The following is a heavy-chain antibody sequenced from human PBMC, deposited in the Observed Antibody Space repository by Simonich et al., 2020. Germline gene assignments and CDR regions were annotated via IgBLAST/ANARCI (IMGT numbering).Heavy chain of an antibody. Sequence: QVQLVQSGAEVKKPGASVKVSCKASGYTLTGYYMHWLRQAPGQGLEGMGWINPNSGGTNIATKFQGRVTMTRDTSISTAYMELSRLRSDDTAVYYCARGALTGDYYYMDVWGKGTTVTVSS. CDR3: ARGALTGDYYYMDV. V-gene: IGHV1-2*02. J-gene: IGHJ6*03. CDR2: INPNSGGT. D-gene: IGHD7-27*01. CDR1: GYTLTGYY.